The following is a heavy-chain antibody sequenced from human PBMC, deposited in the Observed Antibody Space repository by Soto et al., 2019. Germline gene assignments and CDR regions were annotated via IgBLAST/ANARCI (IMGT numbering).Heavy chain of an antibody. J-gene: IGHJ5*02. Sequence: PGGSLRLSCTASGFTFSSYAMTWVRQAPGRGLEGVSGITASGGRTYYADSVKGRFTISRDNSKSTLYLQMNSLRAEDTAVYYCARGRGLEWFENWFDPWGQGTLVTVSS. D-gene: IGHD3-3*01. CDR2: ITASGGRT. CDR1: GFTFSSYA. V-gene: IGHV3-23*01. CDR3: ARGRGLEWFENWFDP.